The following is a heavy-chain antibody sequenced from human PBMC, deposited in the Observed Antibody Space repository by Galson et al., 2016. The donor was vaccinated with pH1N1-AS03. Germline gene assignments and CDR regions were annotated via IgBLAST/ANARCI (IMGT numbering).Heavy chain of an antibody. D-gene: IGHD6-13*01. Sequence: SETLSLTCNVSGGSISSYYWSWIRQPPGNRLEWIGYIYYSGSTKYNPSLKSRVTISVDTSKNQFSLKLTSVTAADTAVYYCARPRGESSSWYPFDHWGQGTLVTVSS. V-gene: IGHV4-59*08. CDR3: ARPRGESSSWYPFDH. CDR1: GGSISSYY. CDR2: IYYSGST. J-gene: IGHJ4*02.